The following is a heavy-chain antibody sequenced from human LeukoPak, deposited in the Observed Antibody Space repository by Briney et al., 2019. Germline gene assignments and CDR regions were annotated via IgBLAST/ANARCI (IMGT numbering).Heavy chain of an antibody. CDR3: VQRGLDY. V-gene: IGHV3-7*01. CDR1: GFTSRDHY. CDR2: IKKDGSEK. D-gene: IGHD6-25*01. J-gene: IGHJ4*02. Sequence: GGSLRLSCAASGFTSRDHYMTWVRQAPGKGLEWVANIKKDGSEKHYVDSVKGRFTISRDNVKNSLYLQMTSLRGEDTAVYYCVQRGLDYWGQGTQVTVSS.